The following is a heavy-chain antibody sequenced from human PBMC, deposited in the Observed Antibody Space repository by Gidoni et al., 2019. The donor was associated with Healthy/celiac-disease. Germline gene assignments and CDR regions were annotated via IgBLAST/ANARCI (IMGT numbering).Heavy chain of an antibody. CDR2: IYYSVRT. Sequence: QLQLQESGPGLVKPSETLSLTCTVAGRSISSSSYYWCWICQPPGKWREWIGSIYYSVRTYYNPSLKCQVTISVDTSKNQFSLKLSSVTAADTAVYYCARLEGYYDLPSGVAFDIWGQGTMVTVSS. V-gene: IGHV4-39*01. J-gene: IGHJ3*02. D-gene: IGHD3-22*01. CDR3: ARLEGYYDLPSGVAFDI. CDR1: GRSISSSSYY.